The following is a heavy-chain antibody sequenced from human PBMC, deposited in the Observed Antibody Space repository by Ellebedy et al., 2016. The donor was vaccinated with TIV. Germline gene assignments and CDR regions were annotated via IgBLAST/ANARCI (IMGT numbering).Heavy chain of an antibody. V-gene: IGHV1-69*04. J-gene: IGHJ6*02. CDR3: ADGPSYDYVWGSYLGDYYGMDV. CDR2: IIPILGIA. CDR1: GGTFSSYA. Sequence: AASVKVSCKASGGTFSSYAISWVRQAPGQGLEWMGRIIPILGIANYAQKFQGRVTITADKSTSTAYMELSSLRSEDTAVYYCADGPSYDYVWGSYLGDYYGMDVWGQGTTVTVSS. D-gene: IGHD3-16*02.